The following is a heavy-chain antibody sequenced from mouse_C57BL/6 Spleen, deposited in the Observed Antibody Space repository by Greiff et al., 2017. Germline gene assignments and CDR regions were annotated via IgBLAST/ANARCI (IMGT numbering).Heavy chain of an antibody. CDR3: AIYDGYYGAMDY. J-gene: IGHJ4*01. D-gene: IGHD2-3*01. CDR1: GYTFTSCW. V-gene: IGHV1-52*01. CDR2: IDPSDSAT. Sequence: QVQLQQPGAELVRPGSSVKLSCKASGYTFTSCWMHWVKPRPIQGLEWIGNIDPSDSATHYNPQFKDKATLTVAKSSSTAYMQLSSLTSEDSAVYYCAIYDGYYGAMDYWGQGTAVTVSS.